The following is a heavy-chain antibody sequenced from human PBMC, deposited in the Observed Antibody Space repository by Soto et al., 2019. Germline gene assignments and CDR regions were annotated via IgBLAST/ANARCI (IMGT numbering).Heavy chain of an antibody. D-gene: IGHD4-17*01. Sequence: QVQLVESGGGVVQPGRSLRLSCAASGFTFSSYGMHWVRQAPGKGLEWVAVISYDGSNKYYADSEKGRFTISRDNSKNTLYLQMNSLRAEDTAVYYCARGGRSLLRIDDAFDIWGQGTMVTVSS. CDR1: GFTFSSYG. J-gene: IGHJ3*02. CDR2: ISYDGSNK. CDR3: ARGGRSLLRIDDAFDI. V-gene: IGHV3-30*03.